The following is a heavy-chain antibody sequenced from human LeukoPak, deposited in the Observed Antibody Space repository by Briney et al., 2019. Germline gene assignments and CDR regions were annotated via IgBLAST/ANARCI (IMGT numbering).Heavy chain of an antibody. D-gene: IGHD5-12*01. CDR3: ARAPAVSGFHFDY. Sequence: SETLSLTCTVSGGSISSYYWSWIRQHPGKGLEWIGYIYYSGSTYYNPSLKSRITMSVDTSKKQSSLKLSSVTAADTAVYYCARAPAVSGFHFDYWGQGTLVTVSS. CDR1: GGSISSYY. J-gene: IGHJ4*02. CDR2: IYYSGST. V-gene: IGHV4-59*06.